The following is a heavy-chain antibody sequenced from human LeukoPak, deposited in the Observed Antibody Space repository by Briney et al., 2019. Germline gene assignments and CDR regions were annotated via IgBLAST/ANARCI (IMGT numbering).Heavy chain of an antibody. J-gene: IGHJ4*02. CDR2: IIPIFGTA. D-gene: IGHD2-2*01. CDR1: GGTFSSYA. Sequence: ASVKVSCKASGGTFSSYAISWVRQAPGQGLEWMGGIIPIFGTANYAQKFQGRVTITADESTSTAYMELSSLRSEDTAVYYCARGGGAVPAAYYYFDYWGQGTLVTVSS. CDR3: ARGGGAVPAAYYYFDY. V-gene: IGHV1-69*13.